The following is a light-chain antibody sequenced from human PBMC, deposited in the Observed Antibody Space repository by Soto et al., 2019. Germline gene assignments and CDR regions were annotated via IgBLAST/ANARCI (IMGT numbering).Light chain of an antibody. J-gene: IGKJ1*01. Sequence: DIQMTQSPSSLYASVGDRVIITCRARQSISNYLNWYQQEPGKAPKLLVYSASTLQGGVPSRFSGGGSGTHFARTISSLQPEDFATYFCPQSYKKRKFGQGTKVEIK. CDR3: PQSYKKRK. CDR2: SAS. V-gene: IGKV1-39*01. CDR1: QSISNY.